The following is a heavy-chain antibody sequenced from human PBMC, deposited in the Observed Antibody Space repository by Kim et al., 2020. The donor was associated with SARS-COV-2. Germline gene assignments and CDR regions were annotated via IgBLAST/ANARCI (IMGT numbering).Heavy chain of an antibody. D-gene: IGHD3-10*01. V-gene: IGHV3-23*01. J-gene: IGHJ4*02. CDR2: ISGGGGSI. CDR1: GFTFTSYA. CDR3: AKELRMTRWTSGGDFFDY. Sequence: GGSLRLSCVASGFTFTSYAMNWVRQAPGKGLEWVSGISGGGGSIDYADSVKGRFTISRDSSKNIVYLQMNSLRAEDTAVYYCAKELRMTRWTSGGDFFDYWGRGTLVTVSS.